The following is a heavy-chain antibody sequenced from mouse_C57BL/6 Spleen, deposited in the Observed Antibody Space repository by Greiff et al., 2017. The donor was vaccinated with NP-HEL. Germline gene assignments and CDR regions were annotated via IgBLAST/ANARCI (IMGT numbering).Heavy chain of an antibody. J-gene: IGHJ3*01. CDR2: ISNGGGST. V-gene: IGHV5-12*01. CDR1: GFTFSDYY. CDR3: ARHGGSPFAY. D-gene: IGHD1-1*02. Sequence: EVQLVESGGGLVQPGGSLKLSCAASGFTFSDYYMYWVRQTPEKRLEWVAYISNGGGSTYYPDTVKGRFTISRDNAKNTLYLQMSRLKSEDTAMYYCARHGGSPFAYWGQGTLVTVSA.